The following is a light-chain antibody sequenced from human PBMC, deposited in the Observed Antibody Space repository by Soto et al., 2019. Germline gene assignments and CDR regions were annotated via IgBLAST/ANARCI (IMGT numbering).Light chain of an antibody. Sequence: EIVLSQSPGTLSLSPGERATLSCRASQRVTSNSLAWYQQIPGQAPRLLIYGASSRATGIPDRFSGSGSGTDFTLTISRLEPEDFAVYYCQQYDNSPITFGQGTRLEIK. CDR3: QQYDNSPIT. V-gene: IGKV3-20*01. CDR1: QRVTSNS. J-gene: IGKJ5*01. CDR2: GAS.